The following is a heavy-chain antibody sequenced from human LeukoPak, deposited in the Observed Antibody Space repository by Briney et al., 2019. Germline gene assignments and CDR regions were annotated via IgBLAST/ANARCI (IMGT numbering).Heavy chain of an antibody. CDR2: IYYSGST. V-gene: IGHV4-59*01. CDR1: GGHISTYY. CDR3: ARGITDSIWYLDY. J-gene: IGHJ4*02. Sequence: SETLSLTCTVSGGHISTYYWSWIRQAPGKGLEWIGYIYYSGSTKYNPSLKSRVTISVDTSKNQFSLKLSSVTAADTAVYFCARGITDSIWYLDYWGQGTLVTISS. D-gene: IGHD3-22*01.